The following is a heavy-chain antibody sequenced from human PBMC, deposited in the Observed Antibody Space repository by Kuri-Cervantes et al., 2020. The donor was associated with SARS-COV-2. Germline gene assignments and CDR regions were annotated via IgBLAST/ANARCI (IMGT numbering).Heavy chain of an antibody. CDR3: ARDKSYGFWREPFDY. CDR1: GFTFGDYA. D-gene: IGHD3/OR15-3a*01. Sequence: GESLKISCVGSGFTFGDYAMSWVRQSPGKGLEWVSAISGSGSNTYYADSVKGRFLISRDNSKNTLYLQMDSLRADDTAVYFCARDKSYGFWREPFDYWGQGTPVTVSS. CDR2: ISGSGSNT. V-gene: IGHV3-23*01. J-gene: IGHJ4*02.